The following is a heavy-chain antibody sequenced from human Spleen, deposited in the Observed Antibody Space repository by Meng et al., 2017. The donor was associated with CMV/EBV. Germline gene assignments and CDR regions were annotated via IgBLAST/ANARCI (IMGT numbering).Heavy chain of an antibody. D-gene: IGHD6-13*01. CDR1: GVIFGDYW. CDR3: ARDGRVTYSSSWYNWFDP. Sequence: GESLKISCAASGVIFGDYWMHWVRQAPGKGLMWVSRIKSDGNSITYAESVKGRFSISRDNAKKTLYLQMNSLRAEDTAVYYCARDGRVTYSSSWYNWFDPWGQGTLVTVSS. CDR2: IKSDGNSI. V-gene: IGHV3-74*03. J-gene: IGHJ5*02.